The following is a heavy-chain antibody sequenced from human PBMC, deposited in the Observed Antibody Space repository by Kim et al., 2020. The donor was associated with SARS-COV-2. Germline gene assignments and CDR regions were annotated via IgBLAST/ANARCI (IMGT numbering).Heavy chain of an antibody. V-gene: IGHV1-2*06. J-gene: IGHJ4*02. Sequence: ASVKVSCKASGYAFTGFFLHWVRQAPGQGLEWVGRINPNTGGTNSAQKFRGRVTLTRDMSISTAYMELRSLKSDDTAIYYCARDGEWLQNFDYWGQGTLVTVSS. CDR1: GYAFTGFF. D-gene: IGHD5-12*01. CDR3: ARDGEWLQNFDY. CDR2: INPNTGGT.